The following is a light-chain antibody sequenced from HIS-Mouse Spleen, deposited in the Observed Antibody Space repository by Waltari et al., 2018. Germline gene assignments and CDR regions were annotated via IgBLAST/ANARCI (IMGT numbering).Light chain of an antibody. CDR1: SLRRSY. V-gene: IGLV3-19*01. J-gene: IGLJ1*01. Sequence: SSELTQDPAVSVPLGQTVRITCQGDSLRRSYASWYQQKPGQAPVLVIYGKNNRPSGIPDRFSGSSSGNTASLTIAGAQAEDEADYYCNSRDSSGNHLSVFGTGTKVTVL. CDR2: GKN. CDR3: NSRDSSGNHLSV.